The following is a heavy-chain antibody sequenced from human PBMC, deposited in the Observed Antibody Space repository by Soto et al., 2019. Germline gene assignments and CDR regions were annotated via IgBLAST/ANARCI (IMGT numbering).Heavy chain of an antibody. Sequence: ASVKVSCKASGYTFTSYGISWVRQAPGQGLEWMGWISAYNGNTNYAQKLQGRVTMTTDTSTSTAYMELRSLRSDDTAVYYCARDTKLELFNADNDAFDIWGQGTMVTVSS. J-gene: IGHJ3*02. V-gene: IGHV1-18*01. CDR1: GYTFTSYG. D-gene: IGHD1-7*01. CDR3: ARDTKLELFNADNDAFDI. CDR2: ISAYNGNT.